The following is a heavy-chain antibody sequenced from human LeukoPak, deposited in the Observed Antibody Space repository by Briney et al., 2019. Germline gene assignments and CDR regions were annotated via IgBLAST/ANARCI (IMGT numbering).Heavy chain of an antibody. D-gene: IGHD1-14*01. CDR1: GFTFSKFP. CDR2: ITGSGDYA. Sequence: GGSLRLSCAASGFTFSKFPMGWVRQAPGKGLEWVSSITGSGDYAYYADFVKGRFTISRDNSKNTLYLQMNSLRAEDTAVYYCANKPAGFDPWGQGTLVTVSS. V-gene: IGHV3-23*01. J-gene: IGHJ5*02. CDR3: ANKPAGFDP.